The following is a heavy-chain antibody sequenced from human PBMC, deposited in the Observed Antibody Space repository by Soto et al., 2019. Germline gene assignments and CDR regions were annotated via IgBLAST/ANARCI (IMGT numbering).Heavy chain of an antibody. V-gene: IGHV3-23*01. CDR1: GFTLKIYA. D-gene: IGHD3-3*01. Sequence: GWCLGLCCAASGFTLKIYAISLVLQTPGKGLEWVSAISGSGGSTYYADSVKGRFTISRDNSKNTLYLQMNSLRAEDTAVYYCAKDPLRFLEWLPLIDFDYWGQGTLVTVSS. J-gene: IGHJ4*02. CDR3: AKDPLRFLEWLPLIDFDY. CDR2: ISGSGGST.